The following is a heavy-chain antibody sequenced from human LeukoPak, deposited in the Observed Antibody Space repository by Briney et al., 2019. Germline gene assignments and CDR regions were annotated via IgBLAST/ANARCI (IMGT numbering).Heavy chain of an antibody. CDR1: GHTFASHN. Sequence: ASVKVSCKSSGHTFASHNVHWVRQSPGQGLEGMGIINPSGGSTSYAQRFQGRVTMTRDTSTRTVYMELSSLRSEDTAVYYCARQSVPTANSGPWYYYYYMDLWGKGTTVTISS. CDR2: INPSGGST. D-gene: IGHD2-2*01. J-gene: IGHJ6*03. V-gene: IGHV1-46*01. CDR3: ARQSVPTANSGPWYYYYYMDL.